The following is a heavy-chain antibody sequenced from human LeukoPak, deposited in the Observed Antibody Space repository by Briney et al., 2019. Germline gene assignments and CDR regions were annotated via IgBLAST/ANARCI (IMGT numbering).Heavy chain of an antibody. V-gene: IGHV4-59*12. CDR2: IYYSGST. J-gene: IGHJ4*02. CDR3: AATRWLQFAYFDY. Sequence: SETLSLTCTVSGGSISSYYWSWIRQPPGKGLEWIGYIYYSGSTNYNPSLKSRVTISVDTSKNQFSLKLSSVTAADTAVYYCAATRWLQFAYFDYWGQGTLVTVSS. D-gene: IGHD5-24*01. CDR1: GGSISSYY.